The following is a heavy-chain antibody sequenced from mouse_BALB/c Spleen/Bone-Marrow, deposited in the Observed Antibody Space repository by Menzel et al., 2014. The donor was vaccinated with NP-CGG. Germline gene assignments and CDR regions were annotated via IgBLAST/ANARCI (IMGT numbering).Heavy chain of an antibody. Sequence: VQLQHSGPELVKPGASVKVSCKASGYAFTSYNMYWVKQSHGKSLEWIGYIDPYNGGTSYDQKFKGKATLTVDKSSSTAYMHLNSLTSEDSAVYYCARDNYYGSSTGFAYWGQGTLVTVSA. D-gene: IGHD1-1*01. CDR2: IDPYNGGT. CDR3: ARDNYYGSSTGFAY. CDR1: GYAFTSYN. V-gene: IGHV1S135*01. J-gene: IGHJ3*01.